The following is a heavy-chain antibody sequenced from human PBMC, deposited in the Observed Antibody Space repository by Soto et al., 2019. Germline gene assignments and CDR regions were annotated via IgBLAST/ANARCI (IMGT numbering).Heavy chain of an antibody. D-gene: IGHD2-2*01. CDR3: ARSWSSSTSGRVDA. CDR2: ISWDGYSI. V-gene: IGHV3-9*01. CDR1: GFTFDDYV. Sequence: EVQLVESGGGLVQPGRSLRLSCGGSGFTFDDYVMHWVRQAPGKGLEWVAHISWDGYSIGYVASVRGRFTISRDNAKNSLFLQMNSLRPQYTASYYCARSWSSSTSGRVDAWGQGTTVTVSS. J-gene: IGHJ6*02.